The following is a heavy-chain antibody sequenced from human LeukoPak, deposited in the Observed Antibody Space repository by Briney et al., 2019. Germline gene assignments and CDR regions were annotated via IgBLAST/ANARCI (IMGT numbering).Heavy chain of an antibody. CDR1: GYTFTSYD. V-gene: IGHV1-8*01. CDR2: MNPNNGNT. CDR3: ARGWRYYDLWSGYWERRKDYYGMEV. Sequence: VGSVKVSCKPSGYTFTSYDINWVRQATGQGLEWMGWMNPNNGNTVYTQKFQGRVTMTRNTSISTAYMELSSLRSEDTAIYYCARGWRYYDLWSGYWERRKDYYGMEVWGPGTTVTVSS. J-gene: IGHJ6*02. D-gene: IGHD3-3*01.